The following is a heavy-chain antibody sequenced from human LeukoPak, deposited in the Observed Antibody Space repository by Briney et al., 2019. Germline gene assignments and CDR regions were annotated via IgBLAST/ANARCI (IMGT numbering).Heavy chain of an antibody. D-gene: IGHD1-26*01. J-gene: IGHJ4*02. CDR2: VNHSGST. CDR3: ARNSGSLVY. V-gene: IGHV4-34*01. CDR1: GVSFSGYF. Sequence: SEIHALTCAFYGVSFSGYFWSWTRQPPGKGLEWIGEVNHSGSTNYNPSLKSRVTISVDTSKNQFSLKLSSVTAADTAVYYCARNSGSLVYWGQGTLVTVSS.